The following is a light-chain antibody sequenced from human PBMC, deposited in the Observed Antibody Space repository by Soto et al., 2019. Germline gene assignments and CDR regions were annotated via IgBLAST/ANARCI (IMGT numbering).Light chain of an antibody. CDR3: CSYAGSNTVI. J-gene: IGLJ2*01. CDR1: SSILGSFNR. V-gene: IGLV2-23*01. Sequence: QSALTQPASVSGSPGQSISISCTGTSSILGSFNRVSWYQQHPGEAPKLIIYEDNKRPSWISDRFSGSNSGNRASLTISGLQADDEADYHCCSYAGSNTVIFGGGTKLTVL. CDR2: EDN.